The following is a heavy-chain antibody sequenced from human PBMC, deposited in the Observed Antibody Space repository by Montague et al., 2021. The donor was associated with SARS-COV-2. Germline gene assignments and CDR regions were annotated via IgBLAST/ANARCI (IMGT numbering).Heavy chain of an antibody. CDR1: GGSISSGGYY. CDR2: IYYSGST. Sequence: TLSLTCTVSGGSISSGGYYWSWIRPHPGKGLEWIGYIYYSGSTYYNPSLKSRVTISVDTSKNQFSLKLRSVTAADTAVYYCACYVDGSGWHTPRGSGAFDSWAQGTLVT. D-gene: IGHD6-25*01. V-gene: IGHV4-31*03. J-gene: IGHJ4*02. CDR3: ACYVDGSGWHTPRGSGAFDS.